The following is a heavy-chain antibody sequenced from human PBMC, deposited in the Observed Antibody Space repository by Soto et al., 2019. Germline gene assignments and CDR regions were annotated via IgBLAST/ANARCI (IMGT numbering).Heavy chain of an antibody. Sequence: EVQLVESGGGLVKPGGSLRLSCAASGFTFSSYSMNWVRQAPGKGLEWVSSISSSSSYIYYADSVKGRFTISRENAKNSLYLQMNSLRADDTAVYYCAGVVVQAAIYGWFDPWGQGTLDTVSS. V-gene: IGHV3-21*01. D-gene: IGHD2-2*01. CDR3: AGVVVQAAIYGWFDP. J-gene: IGHJ5*02. CDR2: ISSSSSYI. CDR1: GFTFSSYS.